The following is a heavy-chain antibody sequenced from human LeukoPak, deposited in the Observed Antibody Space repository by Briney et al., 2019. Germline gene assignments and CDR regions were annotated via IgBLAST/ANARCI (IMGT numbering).Heavy chain of an antibody. V-gene: IGHV3-30-3*02. J-gene: IGHJ4*02. CDR2: ISYDGSNK. CDR3: AKPRYYYDSSGYTY. D-gene: IGHD3-22*01. Sequence: GRSLRLSCAASGFTFSSYAMHWVRQAPGKGLEWVAVISYDGSNKYYADSVKGRFTISRDNSKNTLYLQMNSLRAEDTAVYYCAKPRYYYDSSGYTYWGQGTLVTVSS. CDR1: GFTFSSYA.